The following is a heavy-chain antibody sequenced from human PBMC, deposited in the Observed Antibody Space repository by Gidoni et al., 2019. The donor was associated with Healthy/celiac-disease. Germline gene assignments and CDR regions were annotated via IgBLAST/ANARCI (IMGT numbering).Heavy chain of an antibody. CDR1: GGSISSGSYY. Sequence: QVQLQESGPGLVKPSQTLSLTCTVSGGSISSGSYYWSWIRQPAGKGLEWIGRIYTSGSTNYNPSLKSRVTISVDTSKNQFSLKLSSVTAADTAVYYCARDPEQIYGMDVWGQGTTVTVSS. CDR2: IYTSGST. CDR3: ARDPEQIYGMDV. J-gene: IGHJ6*02. D-gene: IGHD1-1*01. V-gene: IGHV4-61*02.